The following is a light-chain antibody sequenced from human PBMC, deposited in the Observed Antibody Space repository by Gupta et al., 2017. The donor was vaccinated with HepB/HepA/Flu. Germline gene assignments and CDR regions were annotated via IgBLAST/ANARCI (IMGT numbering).Light chain of an antibody. CDR3: WSYAGSHTHVV. V-gene: IGLV2-11*01. CDR1: SSDVGAYNY. Sequence: QSALTQPRSVSGSPGQSVTISCTGTSSDVGAYNYVSWYQQHPGKAPKVMIYDVTKRPSGVHDRFSGSKSGNTASLTISGLQAEDEADYYCWSYAGSHTHVVFGGGTKLTVL. J-gene: IGLJ2*01. CDR2: DVT.